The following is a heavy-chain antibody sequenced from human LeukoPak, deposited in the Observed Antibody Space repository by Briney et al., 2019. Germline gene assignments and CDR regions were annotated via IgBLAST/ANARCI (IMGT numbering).Heavy chain of an antibody. CDR1: GGSISSYY. Sequence: SETLSLTCIVSGGSISSYYWSWIRQPPGKGLEWIGEINHSGSTNYNPSLKSRVTISVDTSKNQFSLKLSSVTAADTAVYYCARGRGWFGELNWFDPWGQGTLVTVSS. CDR2: INHSGST. J-gene: IGHJ5*02. D-gene: IGHD3-10*01. CDR3: ARGRGWFGELNWFDP. V-gene: IGHV4-34*01.